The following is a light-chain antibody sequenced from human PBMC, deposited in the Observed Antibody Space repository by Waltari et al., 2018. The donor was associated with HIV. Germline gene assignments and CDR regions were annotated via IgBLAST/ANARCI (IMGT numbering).Light chain of an antibody. CDR3: CSYAGSSTPFV. CDR2: EVS. CDR1: SSDVGSYNL. J-gene: IGLJ1*01. Sequence: QSALTQPASVSGSPGQSIPISCTGTSSDVGSYNLVSWYQQYPGKVPKLMIYEVSKRPSGVSNRFSGSKSGNTASLTISGLQAEDEADYYCCSYAGSSTPFVFGTATKVTVL. V-gene: IGLV2-23*02.